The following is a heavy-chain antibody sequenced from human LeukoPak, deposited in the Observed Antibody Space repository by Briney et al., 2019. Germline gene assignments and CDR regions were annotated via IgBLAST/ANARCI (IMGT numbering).Heavy chain of an antibody. CDR3: VRHFGT. V-gene: IGHV4-39*01. D-gene: IGHD3/OR15-3a*01. CDR2: IYYSGST. J-gene: IGHJ4*02. Sequence: SETLSLTCTVSGGSISSSYYYWGWIRQPPGKGLEWIGSIYYSGSTYYNPSLKSRVTISVDTSKNQFSLKLRSVTAADTAVYYCVRHFGTWGQGTLVTVSS. CDR1: GGSISSSYYY.